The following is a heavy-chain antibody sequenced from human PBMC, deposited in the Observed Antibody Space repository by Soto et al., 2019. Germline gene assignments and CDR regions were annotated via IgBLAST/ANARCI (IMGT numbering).Heavy chain of an antibody. D-gene: IGHD2-2*03. V-gene: IGHV4-59*01. CDR3: AREGNLGRWIQPLDS. CDR1: GGSISSYY. J-gene: IGHJ4*02. Sequence: PSETLSLTCTVSGGSISSYYWSWIRQPPGKGLEWIGNIYYNGNTKYSPSLKSRVTMSVDTSKNHFSLKLISVTTADTAVYFCAREGNLGRWIQPLDSWGQGTLVTVSS. CDR2: IYYNGNT.